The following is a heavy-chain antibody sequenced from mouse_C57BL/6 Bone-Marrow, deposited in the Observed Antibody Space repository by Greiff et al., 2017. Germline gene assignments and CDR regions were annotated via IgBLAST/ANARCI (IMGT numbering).Heavy chain of an antibody. V-gene: IGHV5-12*01. CDR3: ASPHFAY. CDR2: ISNGGGST. Sequence: EVQRVESGGGLVQPGGSLKLSCAASGFTFSDYYMYWVRQTPEKRLEWVAYISNGGGSTYYPDTVKGRFTISRDNAKNTLYLQMGRLKSEDTARYYGASPHFAYWGQGTLVTVAA. J-gene: IGHJ3*01. CDR1: GFTFSDYY.